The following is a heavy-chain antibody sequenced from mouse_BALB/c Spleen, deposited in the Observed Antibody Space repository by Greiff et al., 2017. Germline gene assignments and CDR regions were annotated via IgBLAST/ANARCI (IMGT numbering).Heavy chain of an antibody. D-gene: IGHD2-3*01. CDR3: ARVYVGYCDAMDY. J-gene: IGHJ4*01. V-gene: IGHV14-3*02. CDR2: IDNANGNT. CDR1: GFTIKDNY. Sequence: VQLMESGAELVKPGASLKLSCTASGFTIKDNYMSWVMQTPEQGLEWIGKIDNANGNTKYHPNIQGRVTITSDTASNTVYLQLSSLTSEDTAVYYCARVYVGYCDAMDYWGQGTSVTVSS.